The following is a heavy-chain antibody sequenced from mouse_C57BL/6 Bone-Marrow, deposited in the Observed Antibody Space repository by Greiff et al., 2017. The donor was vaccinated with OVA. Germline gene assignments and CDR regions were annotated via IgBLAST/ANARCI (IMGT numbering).Heavy chain of an antibody. CDR2: IDPNSGGT. D-gene: IGHD1-1*01. CDR1: GYTFTSYW. V-gene: IGHV1-72*01. Sequence: QVQLQQPGAELVKPGASVKLSCKASGYTFTSYWMLWVKQRPGRGLEWIGRIDPNSGGTKYNAKFKSKATLTVDKPSRTAYMQLSSLTSEDSAVYYSASRGTTVVGAMDYWGQGTSVTVSS. J-gene: IGHJ4*01. CDR3: ASRGTTVVGAMDY.